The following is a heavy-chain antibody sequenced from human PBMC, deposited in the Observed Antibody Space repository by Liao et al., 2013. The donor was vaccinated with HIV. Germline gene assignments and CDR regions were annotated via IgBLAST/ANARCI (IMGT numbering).Heavy chain of an antibody. J-gene: IGHJ4*02. CDR3: ARADSSTWGPTFDY. Sequence: QVQLQQWGAGLLKPSETLSLTCAVYGDTYSGYYWNWVRHLPGKGLEWIGDIDHTGTIEFNPSLQSRVTISVDTSKNQFSLRLSSVTAADTAVYYCARADSSTWGPTFDYWGQGILVTVSS. V-gene: IGHV4-34*01. CDR1: GDTYSGYY. D-gene: IGHD3-22*01. CDR2: IDHTGTI.